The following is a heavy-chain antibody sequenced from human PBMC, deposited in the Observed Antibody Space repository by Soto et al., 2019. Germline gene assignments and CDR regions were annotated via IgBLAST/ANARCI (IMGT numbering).Heavy chain of an antibody. CDR2: ISSSSSYI. CDR3: AREGPSGPSGSYYYYYYYGMDV. V-gene: IGHV3-21*01. J-gene: IGHJ6*02. CDR1: GFTFSSYS. Sequence: GGSLRLSCAASGFTFSSYSMNWVRQAPGKGLEWVSSISSSSSYIYYADSVKGRFTISRDNAKNSLYLQMNSLRAEDTAVYYCAREGPSGPSGSYYYYYYYGMDVWGQGTTVTVSS. D-gene: IGHD3-10*01.